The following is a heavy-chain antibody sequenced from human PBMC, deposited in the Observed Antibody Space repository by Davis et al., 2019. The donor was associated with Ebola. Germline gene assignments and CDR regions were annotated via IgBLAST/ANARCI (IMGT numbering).Heavy chain of an antibody. J-gene: IGHJ6*02. D-gene: IGHD6-6*01. CDR3: ARSSIAARPGYYYGMDV. V-gene: IGHV3-21*01. Sequence: GESLKISCAASGFTFSSYWMSWVRQAPGKGLEWVSSISSSSSYIYYADSVKGRFTISRDNAKNSLYLQMNSLRAEDTAVYYCARSSIAARPGYYYGMDVWGQGTTVTVSS. CDR2: ISSSSSYI. CDR1: GFTFSSYW.